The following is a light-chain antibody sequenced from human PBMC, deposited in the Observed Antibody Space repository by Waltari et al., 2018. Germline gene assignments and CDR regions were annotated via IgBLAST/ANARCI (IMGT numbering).Light chain of an antibody. CDR1: QDIGNY. V-gene: IGKV1-33*01. CDR3: QQYNDLPPDT. J-gene: IGKJ2*01. Sequence: DIQMTQLPSSLSASVGDTVTITCQASQDIGNYLNWHQQKPGKAPQLLIYDASNLETGVPSRCSGSGSGTDFTFTITGLQPEDVATYYCQQYNDLPPDTFGQGTRLEIK. CDR2: DAS.